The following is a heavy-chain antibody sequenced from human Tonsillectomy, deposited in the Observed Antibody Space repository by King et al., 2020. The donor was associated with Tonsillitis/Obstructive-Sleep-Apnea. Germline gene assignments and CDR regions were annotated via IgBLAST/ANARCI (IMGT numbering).Heavy chain of an antibody. D-gene: IGHD4-17*01. Sequence: QLVQSGAEVKKPGASVQVSCQASGYTFTSYGISWVRPAPGQGLEWMGWISAYNGNTNYAQKLQGRVTMTTDTSTSTAYMELRSLRSDDTAVYYCARGVGGNDYGDQSLDYWGQGTLVTVSS. CDR2: ISAYNGNT. J-gene: IGHJ4*02. V-gene: IGHV1-18*01. CDR3: ARGVGGNDYGDQSLDY. CDR1: GYTFTSYG.